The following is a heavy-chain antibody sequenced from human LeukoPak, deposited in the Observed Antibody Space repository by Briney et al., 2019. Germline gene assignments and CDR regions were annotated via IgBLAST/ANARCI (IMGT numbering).Heavy chain of an antibody. Sequence: PGRSLRLSCAASGFTFSSYSMNWVRQAPGKGLEWVSSISSSSSYIYYADSVKGRFTISRDNAKNSLYLQMNSLRAEDTAVYYCAKDRSLVSTHEAYDYWGQGTLVTVSS. CDR3: AKDRSLVSTHEAYDY. D-gene: IGHD6-13*01. CDR1: GFTFSSYS. J-gene: IGHJ4*02. CDR2: ISSSSSYI. V-gene: IGHV3-21*04.